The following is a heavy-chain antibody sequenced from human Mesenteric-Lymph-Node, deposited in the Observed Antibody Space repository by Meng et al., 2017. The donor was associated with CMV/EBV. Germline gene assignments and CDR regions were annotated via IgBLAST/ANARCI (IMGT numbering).Heavy chain of an antibody. CDR2: IIPIFGTA. Sequence: SGGTFSSYAISWVRQAPGQGLEWMGGIIPIFGTANYAQKFQGRVMITADESTSTAYMELSSLRSEDTAVYYCARALHPGTVYYFDYWGQGTLVTVSS. J-gene: IGHJ4*02. CDR1: GGTFSSYA. D-gene: IGHD6-13*01. CDR3: ARALHPGTVYYFDY. V-gene: IGHV1-69*01.